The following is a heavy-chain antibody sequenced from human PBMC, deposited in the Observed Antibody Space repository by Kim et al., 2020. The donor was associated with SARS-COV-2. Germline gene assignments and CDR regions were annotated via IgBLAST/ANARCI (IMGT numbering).Heavy chain of an antibody. CDR3: AVDFRSSSWAFDY. V-gene: IGHV1-8*01. J-gene: IGHJ4*02. D-gene: IGHD6-13*01. Sequence: ASVKVYCKASGYTFTSYDINWVRQATGQGLEWMGWMNPNSGNTGYVQKFQGRVTMTRNTSISTAYMELSSLRSEDTAVYYCAVDFRSSSWAFDYWGQGTLVTVSS. CDR2: MNPNSGNT. CDR1: GYTFTSYD.